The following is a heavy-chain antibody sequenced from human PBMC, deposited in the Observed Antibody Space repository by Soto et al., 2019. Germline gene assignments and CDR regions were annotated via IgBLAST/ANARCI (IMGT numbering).Heavy chain of an antibody. D-gene: IGHD5-12*01. CDR2: INTGKGDT. J-gene: IGHJ4*02. CDR1: GYTFTAHA. CDR3: ARDGIDISGYERILDY. Sequence: ASVKVSCKASGYTFTAHAIHWVRQAPGQGLEWMGWINTGKGDTKYSQKFQGRITITRDTSASTTYMELSSLKSEDTALYYCARDGIDISGYERILDYWGQGTLVTVSS. V-gene: IGHV1-3*04.